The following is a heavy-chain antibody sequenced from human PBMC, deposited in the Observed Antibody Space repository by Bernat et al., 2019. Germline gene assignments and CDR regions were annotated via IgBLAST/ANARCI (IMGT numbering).Heavy chain of an antibody. CDR2: ISYDGSKT. D-gene: IGHD3-22*01. CDR1: GFTFSIYA. Sequence: QVQLVDSGGGVLQPGRSLRLSCATSGFTFSIYAMHWVRQAPGKGLEWVAVISYDGSKTYYADSVMGRFTISRDNSKNTLYLQMNSLRAEDTAVYYCAGGVYYGDTRGYPFDPCGQGTLVTVSS. CDR3: AGGVYYGDTRGYPFDP. V-gene: IGHV3-30*03. J-gene: IGHJ5*02.